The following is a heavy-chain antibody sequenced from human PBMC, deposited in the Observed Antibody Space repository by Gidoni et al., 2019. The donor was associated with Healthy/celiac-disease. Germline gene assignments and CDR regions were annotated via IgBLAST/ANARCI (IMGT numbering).Heavy chain of an antibody. V-gene: IGHV1-69*01. CDR1: GGTFSSYA. D-gene: IGHD2-15*01. CDR2: IIPIFGTA. J-gene: IGHJ6*02. CDR3: ARVGGIVVVAATEDYGMDV. Sequence: QVQLVQSGAEVKKPGSSVKVSCKASGGTFSSYAIRWVRQAPGQGLEWMGGIIPIFGTANYEQKFQGRVTITADESTSTAYMELSSLRSEDTAVYYCARVGGIVVVAATEDYGMDVWGQGTTVTVSS.